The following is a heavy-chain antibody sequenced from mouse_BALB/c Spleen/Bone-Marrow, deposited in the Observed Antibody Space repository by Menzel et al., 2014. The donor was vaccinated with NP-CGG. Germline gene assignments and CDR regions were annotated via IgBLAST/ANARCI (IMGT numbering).Heavy chain of an antibody. CDR2: IDPANGNT. V-gene: IGHV14-3*02. Sequence: VQLQQSGAELVKPGVSVKLSCTASGFNIKDTYMHWVKQRPEQGLEWIGRIDPANGNTKYDPKFQGKATLTADTSSNTADLQLSSLSSEDAAVYYCAAYYYVSNYGIAYWGQGTLVTVSA. J-gene: IGHJ3*01. D-gene: IGHD1-1*01. CDR1: GFNIKDTY. CDR3: AAYYYVSNYGIAY.